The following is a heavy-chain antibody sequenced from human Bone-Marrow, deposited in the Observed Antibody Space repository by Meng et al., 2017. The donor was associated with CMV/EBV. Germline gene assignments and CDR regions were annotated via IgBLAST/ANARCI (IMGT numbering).Heavy chain of an antibody. CDR2: IIPILGIA. V-gene: IGHV1-69*02. J-gene: IGHJ6*02. D-gene: IGHD3-3*01. CDR3: ARGARITIFGVVPLGDYYYYGMDV. CDR1: GGTFSSYT. Sequence: SVKVSCKASGGTFSSYTISWVRQAPGQGLEWMGRIIPILGIANYAQKFQGRVTMTRDTSTSTVYMELSSLRSEDTAVYYCARGARITIFGVVPLGDYYYYGMDVWGQGTTVTVSS.